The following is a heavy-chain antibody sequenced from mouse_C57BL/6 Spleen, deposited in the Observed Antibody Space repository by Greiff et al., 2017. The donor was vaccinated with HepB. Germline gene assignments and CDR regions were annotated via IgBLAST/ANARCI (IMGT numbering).Heavy chain of an antibody. CDR1: GYTFTSYW. V-gene: IGHV1-50*01. Sequence: QVQLKQPGAELVKPGASVKLSCKASGYTFTSYWMQWVKQRPGQGLEWIGEIDPSDSYTNYNQKFKGKATLTVDTSSSTAYMQLSSLTSEDSAVYYCARGGGRSYFDYWGQGTTLTVSS. J-gene: IGHJ2*01. CDR2: IDPSDSYT. CDR3: ARGGGRSYFDY.